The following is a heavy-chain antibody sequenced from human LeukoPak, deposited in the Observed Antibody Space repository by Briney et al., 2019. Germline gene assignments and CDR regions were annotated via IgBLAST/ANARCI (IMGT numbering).Heavy chain of an antibody. J-gene: IGHJ4*02. V-gene: IGHV4-59*01. CDR3: ALSSGDSGEYDY. CDR1: GGSISSYY. CDR2: TYYSGST. D-gene: IGHD4-17*01. Sequence: PSETLSLTCTVSGGSISSYYWSWIRQPPGKGLEWIGYTYYSGSTNYNPSLKSRVTISVDTSKNQFSLKLSSVTAADTAVYYCALSSGDSGEYDYWGQGTLVTVSS.